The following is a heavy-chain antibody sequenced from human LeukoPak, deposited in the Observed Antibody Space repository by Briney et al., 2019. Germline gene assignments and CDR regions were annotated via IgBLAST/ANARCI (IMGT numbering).Heavy chain of an antibody. CDR2: IYYSGST. CDR3: ARRRLYGMDV. CDR1: GGSISSYY. J-gene: IGHJ6*02. D-gene: IGHD6-25*01. V-gene: IGHV4-59*08. Sequence: PSETLSLTCTVSGGSISSYYWSWIRQPPGKGLEWIGYIYYSGSTNYTPSLKSRVTISVDTSKNQFSLKLSSVTAADTAVYYCARRRLYGMDVWGQGTTVTVSS.